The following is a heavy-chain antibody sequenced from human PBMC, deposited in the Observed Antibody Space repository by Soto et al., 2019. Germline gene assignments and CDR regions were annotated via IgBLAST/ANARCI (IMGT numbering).Heavy chain of an antibody. V-gene: IGHV4-31*03. CDR2: IYYSGST. D-gene: IGHD2-15*01. CDR1: GGSISSGGYY. Sequence: SETLSLTCTVSGGSISSGGYYWSWIRQHPGKGLEWIGYIYYSGSTYYNPSLKSRVTILVDTSKNQFSLKLSSVTAADTAVYYCARGLGSASDYWGQGTLVTVSS. J-gene: IGHJ4*02. CDR3: ARGLGSASDY.